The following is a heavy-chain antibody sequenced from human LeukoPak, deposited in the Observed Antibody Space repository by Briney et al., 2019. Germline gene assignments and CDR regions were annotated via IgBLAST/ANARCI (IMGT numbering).Heavy chain of an antibody. D-gene: IGHD2-21*02. CDR3: ARDKGVTLRAYDI. CDR1: GFNLRTYN. CDR2: IDASGNYI. V-gene: IGHV3-21*06. Sequence: PGRSLRLSCVASGFNLRTYNMKWVRQAPGKWLECLSLIDASGNYIQYADSMKGRFTISRDNAQNSLLLQLNSLRVEDTAVYYCARDKGVTLRAYDIWGQGTMVTVSS. J-gene: IGHJ3*02.